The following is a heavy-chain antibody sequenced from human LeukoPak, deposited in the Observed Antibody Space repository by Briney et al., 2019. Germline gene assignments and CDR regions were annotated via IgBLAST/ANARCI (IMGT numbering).Heavy chain of an antibody. Sequence: GESLKISCKGSGYSFTNYWIGWVRQMPGKGLEWMGIIYPGDSDTTYSPSFQGQVTISADKSITTAYLQWSSLKASDTAMYYCARHVDGSSWSPFDYWGQGTLVTVSS. CDR1: GYSFTNYW. J-gene: IGHJ4*02. CDR2: IYPGDSDT. CDR3: ARHVDGSSWSPFDY. D-gene: IGHD6-13*01. V-gene: IGHV5-51*01.